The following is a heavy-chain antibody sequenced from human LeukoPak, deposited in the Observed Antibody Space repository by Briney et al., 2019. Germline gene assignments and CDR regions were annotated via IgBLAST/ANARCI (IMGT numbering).Heavy chain of an antibody. D-gene: IGHD6-19*01. Sequence: GASVTVSCKASGYTFTSYAMNWVRQAPGQGLEWMGWINTNTGNPTYAQGFTGRFVFSLDTSVSTAYLQISSLKAEDTAVYYCARVNPIISSGRYVVGYWGQGTLVTVSS. CDR3: ARVNPIISSGRYVVGY. J-gene: IGHJ4*02. V-gene: IGHV7-4-1*02. CDR1: GYTFTSYA. CDR2: INTNTGNP.